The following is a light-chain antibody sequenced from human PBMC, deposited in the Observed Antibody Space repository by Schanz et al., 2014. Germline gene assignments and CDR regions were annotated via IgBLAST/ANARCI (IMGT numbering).Light chain of an antibody. Sequence: EAVLTQSPGTLSLSPGERATLSCRASQSVSSSYLAWYQQKPGQAPRLLLYDASNRGTGIPARFSGSGSGTDFTLTISSLEPEDFAVYFCQQRHTWPLTFGQGTRLDIK. CDR3: QQRHTWPLT. V-gene: IGKV3-11*01. J-gene: IGKJ5*01. CDR1: QSVSSSY. CDR2: DAS.